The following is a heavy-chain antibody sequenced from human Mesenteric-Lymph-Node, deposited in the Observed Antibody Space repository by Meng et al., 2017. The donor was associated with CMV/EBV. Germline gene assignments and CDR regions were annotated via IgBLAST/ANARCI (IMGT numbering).Heavy chain of an antibody. Sequence: GGSLRLSCAASGFTVSSNYMSWVRQAPGKGLEWVSVIYSGGSTYYADSVQGRFTISRDNSKSTLYLQMNSLRPDDTAVCYCARDALTVSPYYYGMGVWGQGTTVTVSS. CDR2: IYSGGST. CDR3: ARDALTVSPYYYGMGV. CDR1: GFTVSSNY. D-gene: IGHD4-11*01. V-gene: IGHV3-53*05. J-gene: IGHJ6*02.